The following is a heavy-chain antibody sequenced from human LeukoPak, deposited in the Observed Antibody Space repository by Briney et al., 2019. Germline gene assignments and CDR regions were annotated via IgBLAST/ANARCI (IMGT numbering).Heavy chain of an antibody. CDR1: GFTVSSNY. Sequence: PGGSLRLSCAASGFTVSSNYMSWVRQAPGKGLEWVSVIYSGGSTYYADSVKGRFTISRDNSKNTLYLQMNSLRAEDTAVYYCARRVVVPAAIGYYYYMDVWGKGTTVTVSS. CDR3: ARRVVVPAAIGYYYYMDV. V-gene: IGHV3-53*01. CDR2: IYSGGST. D-gene: IGHD2-2*02. J-gene: IGHJ6*03.